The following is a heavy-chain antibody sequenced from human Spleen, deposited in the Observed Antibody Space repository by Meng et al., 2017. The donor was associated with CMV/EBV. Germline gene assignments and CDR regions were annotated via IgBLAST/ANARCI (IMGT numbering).Heavy chain of an antibody. CDR1: GFTFSSYA. CDR2: ISYDGSNK. J-gene: IGHJ6*02. D-gene: IGHD2-15*01. CDR3: RKAAAPHYYYYGMEV. Sequence: GESLKISCAASGFTFSSYAMHWVRQAPGKGLEWVAVISYDGSNKYYADSVKGRFTISRDNSKNTLYLQMNSLRAEDTAVYYSRKAAAPHYYYYGMEVWGQGTTVTVSS. V-gene: IGHV3-30-3*01.